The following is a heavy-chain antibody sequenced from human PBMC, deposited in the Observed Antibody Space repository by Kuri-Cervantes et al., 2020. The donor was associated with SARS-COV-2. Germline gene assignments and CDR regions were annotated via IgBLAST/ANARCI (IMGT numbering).Heavy chain of an antibody. Sequence: SLKISCAASGFTFDDYAMHWVRQAAGKVLAWVSGISWNSGSICYADAVKGRFTISRDNAKNPPYLQMNSLRAENMALYYCAKDMGEWDAFDFWGQGTMVTVSS. CDR3: AKDMGEWDAFDF. CDR1: GFTFDDYA. D-gene: IGHD1-26*01. J-gene: IGHJ3*01. CDR2: ISWNSGSI. V-gene: IGHV3-9*03.